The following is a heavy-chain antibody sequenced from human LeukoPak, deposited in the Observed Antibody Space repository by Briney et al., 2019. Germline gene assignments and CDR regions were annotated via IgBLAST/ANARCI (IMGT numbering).Heavy chain of an antibody. CDR1: GFTFSSYA. J-gene: IGHJ4*02. CDR2: IGGTGVRT. D-gene: IGHD1-26*01. V-gene: IGHV3-23*01. Sequence: GGSLRLSCASSGFTFSSYAMSWVRQAPGKGLEWVSTIGGTGVRTYYADSVKGRFTISRDNSKNTLYLQINSLRAEDTAVYYCAIRGSYYFFDYWGQGTLVTVSS. CDR3: AIRGSYYFFDY.